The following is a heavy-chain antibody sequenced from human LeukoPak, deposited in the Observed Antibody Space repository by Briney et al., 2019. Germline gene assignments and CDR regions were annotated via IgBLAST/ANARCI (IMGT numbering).Heavy chain of an antibody. D-gene: IGHD1-14*01. CDR3: ARSRTSSPYDKNLNF. CDR1: GFTFNSYT. Sequence: GGSLRLSCTASGFTFNSYTISWVREAPGKGLEWVSSISGSGNYIYLAASVKGRFTISRDDAQNSVYLQMNSLKDEDTAVYYCARSRTSSPYDKNLNFWGQGTLVIFSS. J-gene: IGHJ4*02. CDR2: ISGSGNYI. V-gene: IGHV3-21*01.